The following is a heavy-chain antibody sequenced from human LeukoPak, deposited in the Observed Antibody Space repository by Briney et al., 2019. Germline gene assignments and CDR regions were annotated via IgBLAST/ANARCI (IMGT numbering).Heavy chain of an antibody. CDR2: ISSSSSYI. Sequence: GRSLRLSCAASGFTFSSYAMHWVRQAPGKGLEWVSSISSSSSYIYYADSVKGRFTISRDNAKNSLYLQMNSLRAEDTAVYYCARDGDYDILTGYPTFDYWGQGTLVTVSS. V-gene: IGHV3-21*01. CDR3: ARDGDYDILTGYPTFDY. J-gene: IGHJ4*02. D-gene: IGHD3-9*01. CDR1: GFTFSSYA.